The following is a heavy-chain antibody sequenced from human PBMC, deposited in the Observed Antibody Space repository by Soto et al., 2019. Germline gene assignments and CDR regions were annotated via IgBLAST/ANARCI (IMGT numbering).Heavy chain of an antibody. V-gene: IGHV3-23*01. CDR1: GFTFSSYA. J-gene: IGHJ4*02. CDR3: AKDEGDLYYDFWSGYYDY. D-gene: IGHD3-3*01. Sequence: GGSLSLSCAASGFTFSSYAMSWVRQAPGKGLEWVSAISGSGGSTYYADSVKGRFTISRDNSKNTLYLQMNSLRAEDTAVYYCAKDEGDLYYDFWSGYYDYWGQGTLVTVSS. CDR2: ISGSGGST.